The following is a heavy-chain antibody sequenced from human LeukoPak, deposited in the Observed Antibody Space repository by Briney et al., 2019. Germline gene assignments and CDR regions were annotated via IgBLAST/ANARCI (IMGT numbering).Heavy chain of an antibody. J-gene: IGHJ4*01. V-gene: IGHV1-18*01. Sequence: APVKVSCKASGYTFTSYGISWVRQAPGQGLEWMGWISAYNGNTNYAQKLQGRVTMTTDTSTSTAYMELRSLRSDDTAVYYCARDRAPKGGKMRGFDYWXXXNLVTVSS. CDR1: GYTFTSYG. CDR2: ISAYNGNT. D-gene: IGHD4-23*01. CDR3: ARDRAPKGGKMRGFDY.